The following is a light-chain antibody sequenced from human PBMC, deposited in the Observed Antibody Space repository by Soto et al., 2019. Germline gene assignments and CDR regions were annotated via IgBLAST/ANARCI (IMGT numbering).Light chain of an antibody. CDR2: GDN. CDR3: KSYDRSLTTFV. Sequence: QSVLTQPPSVSGAPGQRVAISCTGSSSNIGAEYDVHWYQQLPGTAPKRLIYGDNNRPSGVPDRFSGSKSGTSASLAITGLQPADEADYYSKSYDRSLTTFVFGTGTKVTV. CDR1: SSNIGAEYD. J-gene: IGLJ1*01. V-gene: IGLV1-40*01.